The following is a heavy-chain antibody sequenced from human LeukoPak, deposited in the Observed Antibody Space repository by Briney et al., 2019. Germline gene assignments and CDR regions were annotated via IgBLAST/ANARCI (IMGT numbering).Heavy chain of an antibody. Sequence: GGSLRLSCAASGFTFSSYAMHWVRQAPGKGLEWVGRIKPKTDGETTEYAAPVKDRFSISRDDSKSMMYLQMNSLKTEDTAVYYCITPLPYSAQGGQGTLVTVSS. CDR3: ITPLPYSAQ. V-gene: IGHV3-15*07. CDR1: GFTFSSYA. CDR2: IKPKTDGETT. J-gene: IGHJ4*02. D-gene: IGHD2-21*01.